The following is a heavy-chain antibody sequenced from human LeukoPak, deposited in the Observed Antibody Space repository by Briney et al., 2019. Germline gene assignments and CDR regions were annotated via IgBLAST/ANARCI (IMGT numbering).Heavy chain of an antibody. J-gene: IGHJ4*02. CDR3: ARYSASGAYFGD. CDR1: GGSITNGAYS. Sequence: PSETLSLTCAVSGGSITNGAYSWSWIRQPPGKGLEWIGYIYHSGSTYYNPSLKSRVTISLDRSKNQFSLKVTSVTAADTAVYYCARYSASGAYFGDWGQGTLVTVSS. V-gene: IGHV4-30-2*01. D-gene: IGHD1-26*01. CDR2: IYHSGST.